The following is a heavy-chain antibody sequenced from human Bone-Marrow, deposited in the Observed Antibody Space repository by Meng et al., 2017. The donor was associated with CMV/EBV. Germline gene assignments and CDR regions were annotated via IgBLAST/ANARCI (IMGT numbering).Heavy chain of an antibody. CDR1: GFIFDDYA. V-gene: IGHV3-9*01. CDR3: GSQEGGY. D-gene: IGHD3-10*01. CDR2: ISWNSNSI. J-gene: IGHJ4*02. Sequence: GGSLRLSCAASGFIFDDYALHWVRLVPGKGLEWVSGISWNSNSIAYVDSVKGRFTISRDNAKNSLYLQMNSLRAEDTAVYYCGSQEGGYWGQGTLVTVSS.